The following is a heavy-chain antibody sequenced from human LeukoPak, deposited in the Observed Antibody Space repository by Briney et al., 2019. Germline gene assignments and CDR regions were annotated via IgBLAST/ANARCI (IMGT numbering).Heavy chain of an antibody. V-gene: IGHV3-74*01. Sequence: PGGSLRLSCAASGFTFSGYWMHWVRQAPGKGPVWVSRINSDGGSTSYAASVKGQFTISRDNAKNTLFLQMNSLRAEDTAVYYCVRPSSSTITWGQGTLVTVSS. CDR1: GFTFSGYW. D-gene: IGHD2-2*01. J-gene: IGHJ5*02. CDR3: VRPSSSTIT. CDR2: INSDGGST.